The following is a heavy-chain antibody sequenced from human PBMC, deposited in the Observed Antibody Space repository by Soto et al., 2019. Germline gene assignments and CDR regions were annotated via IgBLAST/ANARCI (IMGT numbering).Heavy chain of an antibody. V-gene: IGHV5-51*01. CDR3: ARGGVSTRTFAY. Sequence: PGESLKISCKGSGYNFAGYWIAWVRQMPGKGLELMGIIYPSDSDTRYRPSFQGQVTISADKSISSAYLQWSSLRASDTAMYYCARGGVSTRTFAYWGQGTPVTVPQ. J-gene: IGHJ4*02. D-gene: IGHD3-3*01. CDR2: IYPSDSDT. CDR1: GYNFAGYW.